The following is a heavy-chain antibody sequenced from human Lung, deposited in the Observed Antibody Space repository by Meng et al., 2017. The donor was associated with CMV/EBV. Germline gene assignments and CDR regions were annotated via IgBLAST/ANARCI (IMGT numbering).Heavy chain of an antibody. CDR1: AYTFIGYN. CDR2: VNPNSGVT. J-gene: IGHJ3*02. Sequence: ASVKVSXKASAYTFIGYNMHWVRQAPGQGLEWVGWVNPNSGVTGYAQKFLGRVTMTSDTSITTAYMELTRLTYDDTAVYYCARHFPSGLDGFDIWGQGTVVTVSS. V-gene: IGHV1-2*02. CDR3: ARHFPSGLDGFDI. D-gene: IGHD3-3*02.